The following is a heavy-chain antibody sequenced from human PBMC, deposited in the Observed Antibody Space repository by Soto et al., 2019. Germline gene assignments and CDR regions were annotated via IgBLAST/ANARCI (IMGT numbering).Heavy chain of an antibody. D-gene: IGHD3-16*02. V-gene: IGHV1-18*01. CDR1: GYTFTSYG. CDR3: ARDHDYIWGSYRYGNWFDP. Sequence: QVQLVQSGAEVKKPGASVKVSCKASGYTFTSYGISWVRQAPGQGLEWMGWISAYNGNTNYAQKLQGRVTMTTDTSTSTAYMELRSLRSDATAVYYCARDHDYIWGSYRYGNWFDPWGQGTLVTVSS. CDR2: ISAYNGNT. J-gene: IGHJ5*02.